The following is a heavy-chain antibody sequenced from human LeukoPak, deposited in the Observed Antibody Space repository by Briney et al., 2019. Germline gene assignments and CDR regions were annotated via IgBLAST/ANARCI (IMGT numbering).Heavy chain of an antibody. CDR1: GGSISSSSYY. CDR3: ARLFSLALRFLEWLPFDAFDI. J-gene: IGHJ3*02. Sequence: SETLSLTCTVSGGSISSSSYYWGWIRQPPGKGLEWIGEINHSGSTNYNLSLKSRVTISVDTSKNQFSLKLSSVTAADTAVYYCARLFSLALRFLEWLPFDAFDIWGQGTMVTVSS. V-gene: IGHV4-39*07. CDR2: INHSGST. D-gene: IGHD3-3*01.